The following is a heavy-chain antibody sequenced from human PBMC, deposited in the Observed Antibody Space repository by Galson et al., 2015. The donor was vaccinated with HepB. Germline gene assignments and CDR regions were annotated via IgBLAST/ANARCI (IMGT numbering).Heavy chain of an antibody. Sequence: SVKVSCKASGYMFSSYGISWVRQAPGQGLEWMGWISAYNGNTNYAQKFQGRVTMTTDTSTSTAYMELRSLMSDDTAVYYCARELDPVVVPTGSAPYYHYAMDVWGQVTTVTVSS. CDR1: GYMFSSYG. J-gene: IGHJ6*02. CDR2: ISAYNGNT. V-gene: IGHV1-18*01. D-gene: IGHD2-2*03. CDR3: ARELDPVVVPTGSAPYYHYAMDV.